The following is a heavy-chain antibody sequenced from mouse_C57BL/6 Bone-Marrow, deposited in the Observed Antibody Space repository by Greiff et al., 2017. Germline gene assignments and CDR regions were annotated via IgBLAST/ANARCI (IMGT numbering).Heavy chain of an antibody. Sequence: EVQLQQSGAELVRPGASVKLSCTASGFNIKDDYIHWVKQRPEQGLEWIGWIDPEVGDTEYAAKFQGKATITSDTSSNPADLQLSSLTSEDTAVYYCSSLDGNYFDVWCQGTAPTVAS. V-gene: IGHV14-4*01. CDR2: IDPEVGDT. CDR3: SSLDGNYFDV. CDR1: GFNIKDDY. D-gene: IGHD2-1*01. J-gene: IGHJ2*01.